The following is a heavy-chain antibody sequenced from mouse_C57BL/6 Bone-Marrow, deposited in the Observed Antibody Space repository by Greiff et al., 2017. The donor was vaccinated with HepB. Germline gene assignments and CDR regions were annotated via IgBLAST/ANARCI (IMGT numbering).Heavy chain of an antibody. V-gene: IGHV5-2*01. CDR2: INSDGGST. J-gene: IGHJ4*01. CDR3: ARRGTGYAMDY. CDR1: EYEFPSHD. D-gene: IGHD3-3*01. Sequence: DVKLQESGGGLVQPGESLKLSCESNEYEFPSHDMSWVRKTPEKRLELVAAINSDGGSTYYPDTMERRFIISRDNTKKTLYLQMSSLRSEDTALYYCARRGTGYAMDYWGQGTSVTVSS.